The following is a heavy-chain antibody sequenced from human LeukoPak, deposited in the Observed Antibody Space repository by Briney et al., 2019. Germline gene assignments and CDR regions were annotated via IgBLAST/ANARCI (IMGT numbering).Heavy chain of an antibody. CDR1: GYIFSDYY. Sequence: ASVKVSCKASGYIFSDYYIHWVRQAPGQGLEWMGWINPNSGDTNYAQRFQGRVTMTRDTPINTAYMELSRMKSDDTAVYYCARPAYYYGAGSWPYWGQGSLVTVSS. J-gene: IGHJ4*02. CDR2: INPNSGDT. CDR3: ARPAYYYGAGSWPY. D-gene: IGHD3-10*01. V-gene: IGHV1-2*02.